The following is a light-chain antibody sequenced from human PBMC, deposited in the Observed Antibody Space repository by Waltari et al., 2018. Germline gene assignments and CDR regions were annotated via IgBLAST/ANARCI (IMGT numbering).Light chain of an antibody. CDR3: QHRSNWPGT. J-gene: IGKJ1*01. Sequence: EIVLTQSPATLSLSPGETATLSCRASQSFRTYLAWYQQRPGQPPRLLIYDISKRAAGIPARFSGSGSGTDFTLTISSLEPEDFAIYYCQHRSNWPGTFGQGTKVEIK. CDR1: QSFRTY. V-gene: IGKV3-11*01. CDR2: DIS.